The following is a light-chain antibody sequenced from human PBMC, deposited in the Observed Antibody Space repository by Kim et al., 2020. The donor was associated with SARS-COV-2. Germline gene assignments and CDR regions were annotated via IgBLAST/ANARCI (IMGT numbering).Light chain of an antibody. Sequence: DIQMTQSPSTLSASVGDRVTISCRASQSVGGWLAWYQQKPGRAPKVLIYDAFSLESGVPSRFSGSGSGTEFTLTISSLQPDDFATYYCHQYDNYPWTFGQGTKVDIK. J-gene: IGKJ1*01. CDR3: HQYDNYPWT. V-gene: IGKV1-5*01. CDR2: DAF. CDR1: QSVGGW.